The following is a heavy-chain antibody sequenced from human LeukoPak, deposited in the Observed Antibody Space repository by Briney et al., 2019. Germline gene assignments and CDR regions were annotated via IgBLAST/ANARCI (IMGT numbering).Heavy chain of an antibody. J-gene: IGHJ4*02. CDR2: INHSGST. V-gene: IGHV4-34*01. Sequence: SETLSLTCTVSGGSIGSYYWSWIRQPPGKGLEWIGEINHSGSTNYNPSLKSRVTISVDTSKNQFSLKLSSVTAADTAVYYCASEDAYCGGDCYPYWGQGTLVTVSS. CDR3: ASEDAYCGGDCYPY. D-gene: IGHD2-21*02. CDR1: GGSIGSYY.